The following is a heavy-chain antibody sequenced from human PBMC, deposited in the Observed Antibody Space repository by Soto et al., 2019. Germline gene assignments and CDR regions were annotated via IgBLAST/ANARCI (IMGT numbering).Heavy chain of an antibody. Sequence: TLSLTCTVSGGSISSGGYYWSWIRQHPGKGLEWIGYIYYSGSTYYNPSLKSRVTISVDTSKNQFSLKLSSVTAADTAVYYCARAPAVPAAPFDYWGQGTLVTVSS. J-gene: IGHJ4*02. V-gene: IGHV4-31*03. CDR2: IYYSGST. D-gene: IGHD2-2*01. CDR1: GGSISSGGYY. CDR3: ARAPAVPAAPFDY.